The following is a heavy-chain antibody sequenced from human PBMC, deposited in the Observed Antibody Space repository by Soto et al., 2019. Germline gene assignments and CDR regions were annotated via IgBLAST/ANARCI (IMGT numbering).Heavy chain of an antibody. CDR1: GFTFSSFA. J-gene: IGHJ3*01. D-gene: IGHD3-16*01. CDR3: ARGGRGLRVAFDV. V-gene: IGHV3-30*03. Sequence: QELLVESGGGVVQPGKSLRLSCAASGFTFSSFAMHWVRQAPGKGLEWVSVISFNGLSQFYPDSIRGRFTISRDNSKNTLYLQLDSLRPDDTAVYYCARGGRGLRVAFDVWGQGTEVSVS. CDR2: ISFNGLSQ.